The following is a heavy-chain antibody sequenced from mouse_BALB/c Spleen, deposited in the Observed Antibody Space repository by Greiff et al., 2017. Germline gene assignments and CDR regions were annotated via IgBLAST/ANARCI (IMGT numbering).Heavy chain of an antibody. CDR3: ARGGKGLTLRFAY. D-gene: IGHD1-3*01. CDR2: INPGSGGT. CDR1: GYAFTNYL. Sequence: VQLQQSGAELVRPGTSVKVSCKASGYAFTNYLIEWVKQRPGQGLEWIGVINPGSGGTNYNEKFKGKATLTADKSSSTAYMQLSSLTSDDSAVYFCARGGKGLTLRFAYWGQGTLVTVSA. J-gene: IGHJ3*01. V-gene: IGHV1-54*01.